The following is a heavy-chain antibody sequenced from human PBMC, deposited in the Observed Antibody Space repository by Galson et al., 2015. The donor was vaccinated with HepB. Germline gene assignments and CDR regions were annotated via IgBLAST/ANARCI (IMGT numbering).Heavy chain of an antibody. J-gene: IGHJ6*02. CDR2: ISGSGNT. V-gene: IGHV3-23*01. CDR1: GFTFSSYA. CDR3: AKDQWDV. D-gene: IGHD6-19*01. Sequence: SLRLSCAASGFTFSSYAMSWVRQAPGKGLEWVSAISGSGNTYYADSVKGRFTISRDNSQNTLYLQMNSLRAEDTAVYYCAKDQWDVWGQGTTVTVSS.